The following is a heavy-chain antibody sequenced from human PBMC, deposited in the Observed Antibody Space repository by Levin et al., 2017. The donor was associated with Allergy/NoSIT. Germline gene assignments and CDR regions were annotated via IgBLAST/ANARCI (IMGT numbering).Heavy chain of an antibody. V-gene: IGHV3-23*01. CDR3: SIKRSGSYPFDY. J-gene: IGHJ4*02. CDR2: ISGAGGTI. CDR1: GFTFSSYS. D-gene: IGHD3-10*01. Sequence: GGSLRLSCAASGFTFSSYSMNWVRQAPGKGLEWVSIISGAGGTIYYADSVRGRFTISRDNSQNTLYLQMNTLRAEDTAVYYCSIKRSGSYPFDYWGQGTLVTVSS.